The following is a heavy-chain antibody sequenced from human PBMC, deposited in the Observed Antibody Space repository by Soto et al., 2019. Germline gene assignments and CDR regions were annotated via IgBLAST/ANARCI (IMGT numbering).Heavy chain of an antibody. CDR1: GFSLSTSGVC. CDR3: AHSIAPRRFDC. CDR2: IYWDDDK. D-gene: IGHD2-15*01. V-gene: IGHV2-5*02. Sequence: QITLRESGPTLVKPTQTLTLTCTFSGFSLSTSGVCVGWIRQPPGEALEWLALIYWDDDKRYSPSLNSRLTITKDTSKNQVVLAMTNMDPVDTATYYCAHSIAPRRFDCWGQGTLVTVSS. J-gene: IGHJ4*02.